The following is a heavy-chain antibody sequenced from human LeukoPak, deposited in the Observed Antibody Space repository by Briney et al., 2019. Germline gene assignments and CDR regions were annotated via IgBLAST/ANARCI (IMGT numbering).Heavy chain of an antibody. V-gene: IGHV3-23*01. CDR1: GFTFASYA. D-gene: IGHD2-21*02. Sequence: GGSLTLSCTASGFTFASYAMSWVRQAPGEGLEWDSTITGSGGTTLYADSVKGRFTISRDNSKNTLYLQINSLRAEDTAIYYCAKRSVTALYYFDYWGQGTLVTVSS. CDR2: ITGSGGTT. CDR3: AKRSVTALYYFDY. J-gene: IGHJ4*02.